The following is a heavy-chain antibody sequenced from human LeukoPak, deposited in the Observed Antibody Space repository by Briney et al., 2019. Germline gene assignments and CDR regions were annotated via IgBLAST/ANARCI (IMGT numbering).Heavy chain of an antibody. Sequence: ASVTVSFKASGYTFTSYDINWVRQATGQGLEWMGWMNPNSGNTGYAQKFQGRVTMTRNTSISTAYMELSSLRSEDTAVYYYARAVVVVVAATQRPRTGWFDPWGQGTLVTVSS. CDR1: GYTFTSYD. D-gene: IGHD2-15*01. V-gene: IGHV1-8*01. CDR3: ARAVVVVVAATQRPRTGWFDP. CDR2: MNPNSGNT. J-gene: IGHJ5*02.